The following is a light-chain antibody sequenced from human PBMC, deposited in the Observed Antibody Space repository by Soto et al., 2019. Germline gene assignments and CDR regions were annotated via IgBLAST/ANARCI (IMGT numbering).Light chain of an antibody. Sequence: DIALTQSPGAKCQPPLERPTVSYRASQSVSSSYLAWYQQKPGQAPRLIMYGASRRATGIPDRFSGGGSGTDFTLTISRLEPEDFAVYFCQQYAGPPTTFGQGTRVEIK. J-gene: IGKJ5*01. V-gene: IGKV3-20*01. CDR3: QQYAGPPTT. CDR1: QSVSSSY. CDR2: GAS.